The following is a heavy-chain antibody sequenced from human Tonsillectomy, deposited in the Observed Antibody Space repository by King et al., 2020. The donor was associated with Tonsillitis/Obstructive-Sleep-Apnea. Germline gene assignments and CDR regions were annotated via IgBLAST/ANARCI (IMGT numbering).Heavy chain of an antibody. CDR1: GGSISSGGYY. V-gene: IGHV4-31*03. J-gene: IGHJ5*02. CDR3: ARDRPPHDYTFGWFDP. CDR2: IYYSGST. D-gene: IGHD4-11*01. Sequence: QLQESGPGLVKPSQTLSLTCTVSGGSISSGGYYWSWIRQHPGKGLEWIGYIYYSGSTYYNPSLKSRVTISVDTSKNQFSLKLSSVTAADTAVYYGARDRPPHDYTFGWFDPWGQGTLVTVSS.